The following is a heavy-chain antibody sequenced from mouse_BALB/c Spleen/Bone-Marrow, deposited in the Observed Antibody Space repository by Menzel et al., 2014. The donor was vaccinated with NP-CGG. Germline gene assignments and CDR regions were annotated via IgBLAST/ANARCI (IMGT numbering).Heavy chain of an antibody. J-gene: IGHJ3*01. CDR3: AWLYLFAY. CDR1: GFNIKDTY. CDR2: IDPANGNT. Sequence: VQLQQSGAELVKPGASVKLSCTASGFNIKDTYMHWVKQRPEQGLEWIGRIDPANGNTKYDPKFQGKATITADTSSNTAYLQLSRLTPEDTAVYYCAWLYLFAYWGQWTLFTFSA. D-gene: IGHD3-3*01. V-gene: IGHV14-3*02.